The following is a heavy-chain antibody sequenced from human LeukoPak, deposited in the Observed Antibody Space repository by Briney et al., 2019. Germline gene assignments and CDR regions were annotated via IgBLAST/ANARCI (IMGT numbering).Heavy chain of an antibody. Sequence: GGSLRLSCAASGFTFSSFAMAWVRQAPGRCLEWVAVIGHGGYDIHYADSVKGRFTISRDNSKNILYLQMSSQRVDDTAVYYCAKYCGGDCFRNFDSWGQGALVTVSS. CDR2: IGHGGYDI. D-gene: IGHD2-21*01. CDR1: GFTFSSFA. CDR3: AKYCGGDCFRNFDS. V-gene: IGHV3-23*01. J-gene: IGHJ4*02.